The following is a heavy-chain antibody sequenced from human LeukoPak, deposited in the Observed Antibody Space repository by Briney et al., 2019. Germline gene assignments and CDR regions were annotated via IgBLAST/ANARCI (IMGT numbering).Heavy chain of an antibody. V-gene: IGHV4-39*06. CDR3: ARGVAVAGTSYNWFDP. CDR2: TYYSGST. CDR1: GGSISSSSYY. J-gene: IGHJ5*02. Sequence: PSETLSLTCTASGGSISSSSYYWGWIRQPPGKGLEWIGRTYYSGSTYYNPSLKSRVTISVDTSKNQFPLKLSSVTAADTAVYYCARGVAVAGTSYNWFDPWGQGTLVTVSA. D-gene: IGHD6-19*01.